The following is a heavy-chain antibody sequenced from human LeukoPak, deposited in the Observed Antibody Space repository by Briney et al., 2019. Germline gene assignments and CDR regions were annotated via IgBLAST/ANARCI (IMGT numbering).Heavy chain of an antibody. CDR1: GYTFTGYY. J-gene: IGHJ6*03. CDR3: ARVRVEDYYYYYMDV. CDR2: INPNSGGT. D-gene: IGHD2-2*01. Sequence: GASVKVSCKASGYTFTGYYMHWVRQAPGQGLEWMGRINPNSGGTNYAQKFQGRVTMTRDTSISTAYMELSRLRSDNTAMYYCARVRVEDYYYYYMDVWGEGTTVTVSS. V-gene: IGHV1-2*06.